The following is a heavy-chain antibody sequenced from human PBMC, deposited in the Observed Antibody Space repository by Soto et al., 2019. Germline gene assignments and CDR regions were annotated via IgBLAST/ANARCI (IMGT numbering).Heavy chain of an antibody. CDR1: GGSISSGGYY. D-gene: IGHD2-2*02. CDR2: IYYSGST. J-gene: IGHJ5*02. Sequence: TLSLTCTVSGGSISSGGYYWSWIRQHPGKGLEWIGYIYYSGSTYYNPSLKSRVTISVDTSKNQFSLKLSSVTAADTAVYYCAREIAKCSSTSCYIWFDPWGQGTLVTVSS. V-gene: IGHV4-31*03. CDR3: AREIAKCSSTSCYIWFDP.